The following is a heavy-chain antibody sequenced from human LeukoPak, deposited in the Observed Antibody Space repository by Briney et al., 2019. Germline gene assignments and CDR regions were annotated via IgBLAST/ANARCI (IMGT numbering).Heavy chain of an antibody. CDR1: GGTFSSYA. Sequence: ASVNVSCKASGGTFSSYAISWVRQAPGQGLEWMGGIIPIFGTANYAQKFQGRVTITADKSTSTAYMERSSLRSEDTAVYYCARVPPIYGDYYYYGMDVWGKGTTVTVSS. CDR3: ARVPPIYGDYYYYGMDV. J-gene: IGHJ6*04. CDR2: IIPIFGTA. V-gene: IGHV1-69*06. D-gene: IGHD4-17*01.